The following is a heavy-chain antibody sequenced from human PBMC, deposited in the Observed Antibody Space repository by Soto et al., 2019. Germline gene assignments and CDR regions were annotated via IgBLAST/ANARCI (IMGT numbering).Heavy chain of an antibody. CDR1: GYTFTSYT. CDR2: INAGNGDT. D-gene: IGHD5-18*01. Sequence: QVQRVQSGAEVKKSGASVKVSCKASGYTFTSYTMHWVRQAPGQSLEWMGWINAGNGDTKYSQKFQGRVTITRDISASTAFMELSSLRSEDTAVYYCARIGYGYPSGRGWFDPWGQGTLVTVSS. V-gene: IGHV1-3*01. J-gene: IGHJ5*02. CDR3: ARIGYGYPSGRGWFDP.